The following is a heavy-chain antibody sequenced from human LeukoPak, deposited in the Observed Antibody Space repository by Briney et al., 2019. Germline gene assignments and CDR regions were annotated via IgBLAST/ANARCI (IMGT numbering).Heavy chain of an antibody. CDR1: GFTFSSYG. D-gene: IGHD3-9*01. J-gene: IGHJ6*03. V-gene: IGHV3-30*02. Sequence: PGGSLRLSCAASGFTFSSYGMHWVRQAPGKGLEWVAFIRYDGSNKYYADSVKGRFTISRDNSKNTLYLQMNSLRAEDMAVYYCAKDLERYFDWLCYMDVWGKGTTVTISS. CDR2: IRYDGSNK. CDR3: AKDLERYFDWLCYMDV.